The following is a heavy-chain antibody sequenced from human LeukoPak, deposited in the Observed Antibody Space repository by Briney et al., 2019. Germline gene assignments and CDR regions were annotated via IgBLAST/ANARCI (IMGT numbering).Heavy chain of an antibody. Sequence: PSETLSLACTVSGGSISSYYWSWIRQPPGEGLEWIGYIYTSGSTNYNPSLKSRVTISVDTSKNQFSLKLSSVTAADTAVYYCARIMVSDYYGSGSYYGGYYFDYWGQGTLVTVSS. J-gene: IGHJ4*02. CDR2: IYTSGST. D-gene: IGHD3-10*01. CDR3: ARIMVSDYYGSGSYYGGYYFDY. CDR1: GGSISSYY. V-gene: IGHV4-4*09.